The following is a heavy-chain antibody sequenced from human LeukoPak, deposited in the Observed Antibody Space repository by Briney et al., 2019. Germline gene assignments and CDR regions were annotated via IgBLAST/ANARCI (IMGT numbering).Heavy chain of an antibody. CDR2: INPNSGGT. V-gene: IGHV1-2*02. D-gene: IGHD6-13*01. CDR3: ARDTGSSGIAAAGT. J-gene: IGHJ5*02. CDR1: GYTFTGYY. Sequence: ASVKVSCKASGYTFTGYYMHWVRQAPGQGLEWMGWINPNSGGTNYAQKIQGRVTMTRDTSISTAYMELSRLRSDDTAVYYCARDTGSSGIAAAGTWGQGTLVTVSS.